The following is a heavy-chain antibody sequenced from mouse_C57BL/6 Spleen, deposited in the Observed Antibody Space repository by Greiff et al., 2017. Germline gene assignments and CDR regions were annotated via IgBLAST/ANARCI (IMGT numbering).Heavy chain of an antibody. CDR2: IDPETGGT. J-gene: IGHJ2*01. CDR1: GYTFTDYE. V-gene: IGHV1-15*01. CDR3: TRGLTGTKTCFDY. Sequence: QVQLQQSGAELVRPGASVTLSCKASGYTFTDYEMHWVKQTPVHGLEWIGAIDPETGGTSYNQKFKGKAILTADKSSSTAYMELRSLTSEDSAVYYCTRGLTGTKTCFDYWGQGTTLTVSS. D-gene: IGHD4-1*01.